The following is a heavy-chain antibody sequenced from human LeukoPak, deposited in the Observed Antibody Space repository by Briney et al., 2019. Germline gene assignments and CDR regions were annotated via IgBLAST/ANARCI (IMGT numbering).Heavy chain of an antibody. CDR3: ARVDYGDHGEDY. Sequence: PGGSLRLSCAASGFTFDDYAMHWVRQAPGKGLEWVSGISWNSGSIGYADSVKGRFTISRDNSKNTLYLQMNSLRAEDTAVYYCARVDYGDHGEDYWGQGTLVTVSS. CDR1: GFTFDDYA. D-gene: IGHD4-17*01. V-gene: IGHV3-9*01. J-gene: IGHJ4*02. CDR2: ISWNSGSI.